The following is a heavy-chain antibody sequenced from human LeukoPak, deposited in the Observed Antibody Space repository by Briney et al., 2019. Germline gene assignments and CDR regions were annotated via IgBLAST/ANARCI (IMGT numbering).Heavy chain of an antibody. D-gene: IGHD2/OR15-2a*01. CDR2: ISPDGSSA. J-gene: IGHJ4*02. CDR3: SRVSFCPRCHFNY. CDR1: GFSFSSYW. V-gene: IGHV3-74*03. Sequence: PGGSLRLSCAASGFSFSSYWMHWVRHAPGKGRVWVSPISPDGSSAPSADSVRGRFTISRDNADNTLYLQLNSLRAEDTAVYYCSRVSFCPRCHFNYWGQGTLVTVSS.